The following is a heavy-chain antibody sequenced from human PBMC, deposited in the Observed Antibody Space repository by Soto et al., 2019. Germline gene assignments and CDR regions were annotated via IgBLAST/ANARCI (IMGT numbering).Heavy chain of an antibody. J-gene: IGHJ2*01. CDR1: GFTFSSNY. CDR3: ARDQATVTPFDL. D-gene: IGHD4-17*01. CDR2: IYSGGST. Sequence: PGGSLRLSCAASGFTFSSNYMSWVRQAPGKGLEWVSVIYSGGSTYYADSVKGRFTISRDNSKNTLYLQMNSLRAEDTAVYYCARDQATVTPFDLWGRGTLVTVSS. V-gene: IGHV3-66*01.